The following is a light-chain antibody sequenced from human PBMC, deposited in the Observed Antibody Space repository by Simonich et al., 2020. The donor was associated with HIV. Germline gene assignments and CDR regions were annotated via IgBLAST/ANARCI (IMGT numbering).Light chain of an antibody. CDR2: LGS. V-gene: IGKV2-28*01. J-gene: IGKJ3*01. CDR3: MQARQTPFT. Sequence: DFLMTQTLLSLPVTPVEPAPIYSRSSQSLLHGYNYLYWYLQKPGQSPQLLIYLGSNRASGVPDRLRGSGSGTDFTLKISRVEAEDVGVYYCMQARQTPFTFGPGTKVDIK. CDR1: QSLLHGYNY.